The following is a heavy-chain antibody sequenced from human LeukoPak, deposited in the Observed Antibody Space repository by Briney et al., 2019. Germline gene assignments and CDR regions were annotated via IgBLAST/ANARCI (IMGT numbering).Heavy chain of an antibody. CDR3: AKDHYGASFRRPFY. CDR2: IYYSGST. J-gene: IGHJ4*02. V-gene: IGHV4-59*01. Sequence: SETLSLTCTVSGGSISSYYWSWIRQPPGKGLEWIGYIYYSGSTNYNPSLKSRVTISVDTSKNQFSLKLSSVTAADTAVYYCAKDHYGASFRRPFYWGQGTLVTVSS. CDR1: GGSISSYY. D-gene: IGHD4/OR15-4a*01.